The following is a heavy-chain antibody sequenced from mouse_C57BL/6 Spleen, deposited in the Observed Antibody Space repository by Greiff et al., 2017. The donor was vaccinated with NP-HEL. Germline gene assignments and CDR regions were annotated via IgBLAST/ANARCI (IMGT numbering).Heavy chain of an antibody. D-gene: IGHD2-4*01. CDR1: GYTFTSYW. CDR2: INPSSGYT. Sequence: VQGVESGAELAKPGASVKLSCKASGYTFTSYWMHWVKQRPGQGLEWIGYINPSSGYTKYNQKFKDKATLTADKSSSTAYMQLSSLTYEDSAVYYCSPGDYDIWFAYWGQGTLVTVSA. J-gene: IGHJ3*01. V-gene: IGHV1-7*01. CDR3: SPGDYDIWFAY.